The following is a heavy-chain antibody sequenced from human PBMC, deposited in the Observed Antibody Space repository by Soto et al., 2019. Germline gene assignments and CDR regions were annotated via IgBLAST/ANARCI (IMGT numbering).Heavy chain of an antibody. J-gene: IGHJ4*02. CDR1: GFTFSSYG. V-gene: IGHV3-33*01. CDR2: IWNDGSNK. D-gene: IGHD6-13*01. Sequence: QVQLVESGGGVVQPGRSLRLSCAASGFTFSSYGMHWVRQAPGKGLEWVAVIWNDGSNKYYADSVKGRFTISRDNSKNTLYLQMNSRRAEDTAGYYCARDLGSSWYFDYWGQGTLVTGSS. CDR3: ARDLGSSWYFDY.